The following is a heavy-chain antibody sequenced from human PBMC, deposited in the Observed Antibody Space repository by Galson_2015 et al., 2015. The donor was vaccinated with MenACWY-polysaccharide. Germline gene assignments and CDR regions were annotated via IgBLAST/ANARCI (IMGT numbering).Heavy chain of an antibody. Sequence: TLSLTCSVSGASIGSGNYYWSWIRPPAGEGLEWIGCIHTRGSTSYNPSLKSRVTISLAKTKNKFHLKLRSVTAADTPVYYCARDSVGATCDVWGRGTLVTVSS. CDR1: GASIGSGNYY. V-gene: IGHV4-61*02. D-gene: IGHD1-26*01. CDR3: ARDSVGATCDV. CDR2: IHTRGST. J-gene: IGHJ2*01.